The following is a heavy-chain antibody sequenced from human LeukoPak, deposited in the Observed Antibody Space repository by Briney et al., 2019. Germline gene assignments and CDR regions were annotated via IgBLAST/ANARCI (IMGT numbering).Heavy chain of an antibody. Sequence: SETLSLTCTVSGGSISSSSYYWGWIRQPPGKGLEWIGSIYYSGSTYYNPSLKSRVTISVDTSKNQFSLKLSSVTAADTAVYYCARSLVPAAMDAFDIWGQGTMVTVSS. J-gene: IGHJ3*02. D-gene: IGHD2-2*01. CDR3: ARSLVPAAMDAFDI. CDR2: IYYSGST. V-gene: IGHV4-39*01. CDR1: GGSISSSSYY.